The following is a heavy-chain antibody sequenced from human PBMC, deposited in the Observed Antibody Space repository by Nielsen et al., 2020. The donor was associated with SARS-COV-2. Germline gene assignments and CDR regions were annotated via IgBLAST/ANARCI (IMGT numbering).Heavy chain of an antibody. Sequence: GESLKISCAASGFTFDDYGMSWVRQAPGKGLEWVSGINWNGGSTGYADSVKGRFTISRDNAKNSLYLQMNSLRAEDTALYYCAKVYSSGWYYFDYWGQGTLVTVSS. J-gene: IGHJ4*02. CDR3: AKVYSSGWYYFDY. CDR1: GFTFDDYG. D-gene: IGHD6-19*01. CDR2: INWNGGST. V-gene: IGHV3-20*04.